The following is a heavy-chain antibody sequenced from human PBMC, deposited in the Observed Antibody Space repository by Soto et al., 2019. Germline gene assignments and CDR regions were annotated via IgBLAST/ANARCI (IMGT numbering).Heavy chain of an antibody. Sequence: AASVKVSCKASGGTFSNYAISWVRQAPGQGLEWMGGIILPFGTANYAQKFQGRVTITADESMTTAYMELSGLRSEDTAVYYCARERSRIAAAGLGDFDYWGQGTLVTVSS. J-gene: IGHJ4*02. CDR3: ARERSRIAAAGLGDFDY. D-gene: IGHD6-13*01. CDR2: IILPFGTA. CDR1: GGTFSNYA. V-gene: IGHV1-69*13.